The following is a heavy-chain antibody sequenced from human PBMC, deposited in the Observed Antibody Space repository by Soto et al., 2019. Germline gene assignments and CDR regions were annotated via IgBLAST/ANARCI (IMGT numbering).Heavy chain of an antibody. CDR1: GFTFRGFD. V-gene: IGHV3-13*01. CDR2: IGTAGDT. CDR3: AKSQEIGTHFFDS. Sequence: GCSPRLACEASGFTFRGFDMHWVRQPTGKGLEWVSSIGTAGDTYYAVSVKGRFTISRDNAKNSLSLQMNSLRAGDMAVYFCAKSQEIGTHFFDSWGQGTQVTVSS. D-gene: IGHD6-13*01. J-gene: IGHJ4*02.